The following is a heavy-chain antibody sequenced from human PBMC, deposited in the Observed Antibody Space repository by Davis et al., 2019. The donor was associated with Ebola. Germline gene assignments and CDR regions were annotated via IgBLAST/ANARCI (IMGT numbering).Heavy chain of an antibody. J-gene: IGHJ6*02. CDR3: ARVRLLRYHYYYGMDV. V-gene: IGHV1-2*02. D-gene: IGHD2-15*01. CDR1: GYTFTDYY. CDR2: INPNSGGT. Sequence: ASVKVSCKASGYTFTDYYMHWVRQAPGQGLEWMGWINPNSGGTNYAQRFQGRVTMTRDTSISTAYMELSRLRSDDTAVYYCARVRLLRYHYYYGMDVWGQGTTVTVSS.